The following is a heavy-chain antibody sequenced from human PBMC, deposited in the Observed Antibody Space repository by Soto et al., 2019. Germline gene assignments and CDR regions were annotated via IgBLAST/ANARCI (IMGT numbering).Heavy chain of an antibody. J-gene: IGHJ6*02. D-gene: IGHD3-10*01. V-gene: IGHV4-34*01. CDR2: INHSGST. Sequence: SETLSLTCAVYGGSFSVYYCSWIRQPPGKGLEWIGQINHSGSTNYNPSLKSRVTISVDTSKNQFSLKLSSVTAADTAVYYCASHRGFYGSGSYMALYYGMDVWGQGTTVT. CDR3: ASHRGFYGSGSYMALYYGMDV. CDR1: GGSFSVYY.